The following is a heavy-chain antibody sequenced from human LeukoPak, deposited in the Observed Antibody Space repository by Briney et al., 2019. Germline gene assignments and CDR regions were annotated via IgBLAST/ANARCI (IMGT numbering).Heavy chain of an antibody. J-gene: IGHJ5*02. CDR1: GGTFSSYA. CDR3: ARDRLSEEGEGLWLDP. CDR2: IIPIFGTA. V-gene: IGHV1-69*13. Sequence: SVKVSCKASGGTFSSYAISWVRQAPGQGLEWMGGIIPIFGTANYAQKFQGRVTITADESTSTAYMELSSLRSEDTAVYYCARDRLSEEGEGLWLDPWGQGTLVTVSS. D-gene: IGHD3-16*01.